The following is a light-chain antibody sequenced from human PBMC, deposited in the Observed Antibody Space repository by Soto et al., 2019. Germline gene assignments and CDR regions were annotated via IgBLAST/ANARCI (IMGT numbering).Light chain of an antibody. CDR2: HIS. Sequence: DIQMTQSPSSLSASVGDRVTITCRASQSINSYLNWYQQKPGKAPKLLIYHISSLQSGVPSRFSGGGSGADFTLTISSLQPEDFATYYGQQSYNTPRTFGQGTKVDIK. CDR3: QQSYNTPRT. J-gene: IGKJ1*01. CDR1: QSINSY. V-gene: IGKV1-39*01.